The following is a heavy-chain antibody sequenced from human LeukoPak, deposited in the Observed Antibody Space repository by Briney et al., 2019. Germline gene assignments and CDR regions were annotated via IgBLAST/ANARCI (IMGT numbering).Heavy chain of an antibody. CDR3: AREAPGLSGYD. Sequence: PSETLSLTCTVSGGSISSGGYYWSWIRQHPGTGLEWIGYIYYSGSTYYNPSLKSRVTISVDTSKNQFSLKLSSVTAADTAVYYCAREAPGLSGYDWGQGTLVTVSS. CDR2: IYYSGST. J-gene: IGHJ4*02. V-gene: IGHV4-31*03. CDR1: GGSISSGGYY. D-gene: IGHD5-12*01.